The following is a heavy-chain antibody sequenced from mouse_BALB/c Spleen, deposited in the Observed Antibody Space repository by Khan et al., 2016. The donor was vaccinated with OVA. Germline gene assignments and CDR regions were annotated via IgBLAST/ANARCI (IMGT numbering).Heavy chain of an antibody. V-gene: IGHV9-3-1*01. J-gene: IGHJ4*01. Sequence: QLVQSGPELKKPGETVKISCKASGHTFTNFGMNWVKQAPGKGLKWMGWINTYTGEPTYADDFNGRFAFSLEASASTAYLQINNLTNEDTATYYCARTTDFSYAMDNWGQGTSVTVSS. CDR1: GHTFTNFG. CDR3: ARTTDFSYAMDN. CDR2: INTYTGEP.